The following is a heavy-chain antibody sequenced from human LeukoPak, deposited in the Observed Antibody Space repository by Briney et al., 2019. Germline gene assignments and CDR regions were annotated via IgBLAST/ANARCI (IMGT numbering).Heavy chain of an antibody. Sequence: QAGGSLRLSCAASGFTFSSYAMHWVRQAPGKGLEWVAVISYDGSNKYYADSVKGRFTISRDNSKNTLYLQMNSLRAEDTAVYYCAKDHLRYCSGGSCYCDYWGQGTLVTVSS. V-gene: IGHV3-30*04. CDR3: AKDHLRYCSGGSCYCDY. J-gene: IGHJ4*02. CDR2: ISYDGSNK. CDR1: GFTFSSYA. D-gene: IGHD2-15*01.